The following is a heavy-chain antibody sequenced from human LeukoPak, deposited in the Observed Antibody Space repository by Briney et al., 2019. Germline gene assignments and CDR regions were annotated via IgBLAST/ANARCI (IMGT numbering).Heavy chain of an antibody. D-gene: IGHD7-27*01. CDR3: AGDWGPDYFYY. V-gene: IGHV3-21*01. J-gene: IGHJ4*02. Sequence: GGSLRLSCAASGFTFSSYSMIWVRQAPGKGLEWVSSISSSGTTIYYADSVKGRFTISRDNAKNSLYLQMNSLTVEDTAVYYCAGDWGPDYFYYWGQGTLVTVSS. CDR2: ISSSGTTI. CDR1: GFTFSSYS.